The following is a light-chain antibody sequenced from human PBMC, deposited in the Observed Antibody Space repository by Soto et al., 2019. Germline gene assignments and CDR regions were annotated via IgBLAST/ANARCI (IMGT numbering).Light chain of an antibody. Sequence: EIVLTQSPGTLSLSPVERATLSCRASQSISSSYLAWYQQKPGQAPRLLIYGASSRATGIPDRFSGTGSGTDFTLTISRLEPEDFAVYYCQQYDRSPKTFGQGTKVDI. CDR3: QQYDRSPKT. J-gene: IGKJ1*01. CDR1: QSISSSY. V-gene: IGKV3-20*01. CDR2: GAS.